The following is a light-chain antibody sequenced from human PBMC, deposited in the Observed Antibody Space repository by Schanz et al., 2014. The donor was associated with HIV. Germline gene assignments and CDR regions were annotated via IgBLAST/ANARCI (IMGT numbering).Light chain of an antibody. CDR2: EVI. CDR1: SSDVGGYNH. V-gene: IGLV2-8*01. J-gene: IGLJ3*02. CDR3: SSFAGSNIPWV. Sequence: QSALTQPPSASGAPGQAGTISCTGTSSDVGGYNHAPWSQKPPGKAPKLMVYEVIKRPSGVPDRFSGSKSGSTASLTVSGLQPEDEADYYCSSFAGSNIPWVFGGGTKLTVL.